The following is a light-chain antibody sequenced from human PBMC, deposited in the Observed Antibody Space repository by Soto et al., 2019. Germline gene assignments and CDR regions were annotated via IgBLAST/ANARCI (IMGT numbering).Light chain of an antibody. J-gene: IGLJ1*01. V-gene: IGLV2-8*01. CDR2: DVI. Sequence: QSALTQPASVSGSPGQSITISCAGATNDIGTYNYVSWCQQHPGKAPKLLIYDVIKRPSGVPDRFSGSKSGSTASLTVSGLQTEDEADYYCSSYAATNSYVFGSGTKVTVL. CDR3: SSYAATNSYV. CDR1: TNDIGTYNY.